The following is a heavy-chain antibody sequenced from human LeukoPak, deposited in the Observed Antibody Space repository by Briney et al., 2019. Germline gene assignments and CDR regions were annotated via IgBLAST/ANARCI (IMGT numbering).Heavy chain of an antibody. D-gene: IGHD4-23*01. V-gene: IGHV3-20*04. CDR3: ARSYGGNLNVPFDY. Sequence: RPGGSLRLSCAASGFAFHAFDMYWVRQAPGKGLEWVSRINSDGGKTYYADSVKGRFTISRDNAKNSLYLQMNSLRAEDTAVYYCARSYGGNLNVPFDYWGQGTLVTVSS. CDR2: INSDGGKT. J-gene: IGHJ4*02. CDR1: GFAFHAFD.